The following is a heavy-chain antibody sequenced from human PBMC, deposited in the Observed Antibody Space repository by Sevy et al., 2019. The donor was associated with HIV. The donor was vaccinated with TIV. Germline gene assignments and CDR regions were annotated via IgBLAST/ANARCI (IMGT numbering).Heavy chain of an antibody. CDR3: TTSRD. V-gene: IGHV3-15*01. CDR1: GLTFSNAW. Sequence: GGSLRLSCAASGLTFSNAWMSWVRQAPGKGLEWVGRIRSKTDGGTADYTAPVKGRFTISRDDSRNMLHLQMDALKSEDTGMYYCTTSRDWGQGTQVTVSS. J-gene: IGHJ4*02. CDR2: IRSKTDGGTA.